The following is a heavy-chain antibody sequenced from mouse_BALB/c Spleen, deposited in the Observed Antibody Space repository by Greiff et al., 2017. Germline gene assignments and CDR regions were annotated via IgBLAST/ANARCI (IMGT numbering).Heavy chain of an antibody. D-gene: IGHD2-1*01. V-gene: IGHV5-6-4*01. CDR1: GFTFSSYT. CDR2: ISSGGSYT. CDR3: TRGGNYDY. J-gene: IGHJ2*01. Sequence: EVKLVESGGGLVKPGGSLKLSCAASGFTFSSYTMSWVRQTPEKRLEWVATISSGGSYTYYPDSVKGRFTISRDNAKNTLYLQMSSLKSEDTARYYCTRGGNYDYWGQGTTLTVSS.